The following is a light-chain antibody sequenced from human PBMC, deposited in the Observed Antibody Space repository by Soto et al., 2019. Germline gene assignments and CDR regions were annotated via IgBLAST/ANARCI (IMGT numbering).Light chain of an antibody. V-gene: IGKV3-11*01. CDR2: DAS. CDR3: QQGRKWPPVLT. CDR1: QSLSSY. Sequence: EIVLTQSPATLSLSPGERATLSCRASQSLSSYLAWYQQKPGQAPRLLIYDASNRATGIPARFTGRGSGTDFPLTLRRLEPAGFAVYYGQQGRKWPPVLTFGPGAKVEIK. J-gene: IGKJ1*01.